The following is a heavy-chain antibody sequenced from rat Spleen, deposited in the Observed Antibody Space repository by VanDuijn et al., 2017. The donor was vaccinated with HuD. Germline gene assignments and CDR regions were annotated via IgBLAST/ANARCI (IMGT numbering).Heavy chain of an antibody. Sequence: EVQLVESGGGLVQPGRSLKLSCVASRFTFNNYWMTWIRQAPGKGLEWVASITNTGGTTTYPDSVNGRFTISRDNAKNTQYLQMDSLRSEDTATYYCARGGGVYPYWYFDFWGPGTMVTVSS. CDR1: RFTFNNYW. V-gene: IGHV5-31*01. CDR3: ARGGGVYPYWYFDF. J-gene: IGHJ1*01. D-gene: IGHD1-11*01. CDR2: ITNTGGTT.